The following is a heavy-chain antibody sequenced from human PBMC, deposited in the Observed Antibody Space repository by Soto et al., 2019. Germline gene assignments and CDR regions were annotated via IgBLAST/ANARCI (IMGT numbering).Heavy chain of an antibody. Sequence: PGGSLRLSCAASGFTFSSYAMSWVRQAPGKGLEWVSAISGSGGSTYYADSVKGRFTISRDNSKNTLYLQMNSLRAEDTAVYYCAKVGSTYYYDSSGYYPPISWGQGTLVTVSS. CDR1: GFTFSSYA. V-gene: IGHV3-23*01. CDR3: AKVGSTYYYDSSGYYPPIS. CDR2: ISGSGGST. D-gene: IGHD3-22*01. J-gene: IGHJ5*02.